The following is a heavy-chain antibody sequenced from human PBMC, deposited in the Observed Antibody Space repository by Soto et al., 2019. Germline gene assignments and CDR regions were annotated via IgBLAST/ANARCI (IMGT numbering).Heavy chain of an antibody. D-gene: IGHD6-25*01. CDR3: ARPHRLAC. V-gene: IGHV4-59*08. Sequence: SETLSLTCTVSGGSISGYYWSWIRQPPGKRLEWIGYIYYTGSTNYNPSLRSRVTISIDTSKNQFSLQLGSVTAADTAVYFCARPHRLACRGRGTLVPVSS. J-gene: IGHJ1*01. CDR1: GGSISGYY. CDR2: IYYTGST.